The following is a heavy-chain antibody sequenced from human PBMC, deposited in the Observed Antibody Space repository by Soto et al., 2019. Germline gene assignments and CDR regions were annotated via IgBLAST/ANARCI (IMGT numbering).Heavy chain of an antibody. CDR1: GGSISSSSYY. Sequence: SETLSLTCTVSGGSISSSSYYWGWIRQPPGKGLEWIGSIYYSGSTYYNPSLKSRVTISVDTSKNHFSLKLSSVTAADTAVYYCAGRYCSSSSCYFYMDVWGKGTTVTVSS. CDR2: IYYSGST. V-gene: IGHV4-39*02. CDR3: AGRYCSSSSCYFYMDV. J-gene: IGHJ6*03. D-gene: IGHD2-2*01.